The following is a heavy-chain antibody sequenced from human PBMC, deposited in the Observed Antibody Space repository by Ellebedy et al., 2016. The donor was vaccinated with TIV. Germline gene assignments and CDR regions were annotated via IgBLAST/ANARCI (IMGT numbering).Heavy chain of an antibody. D-gene: IGHD4-17*01. V-gene: IGHV1-46*01. J-gene: IGHJ6*02. Sequence: ASVKVSXKASGYTFTSYYMHWVRQAPGQGLEWMGIINPSGGSTSYAQKFQGRVTMTRDTSTSTVYMELSSLRSEDTAVYYCARDRTTVTTKRYYYGMDVWGQGTTVTVSS. CDR1: GYTFTSYY. CDR2: INPSGGST. CDR3: ARDRTTVTTKRYYYGMDV.